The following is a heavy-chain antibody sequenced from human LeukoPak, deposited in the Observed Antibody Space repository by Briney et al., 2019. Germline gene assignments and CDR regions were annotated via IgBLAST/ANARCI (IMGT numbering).Heavy chain of an antibody. J-gene: IGHJ6*03. V-gene: IGHV3-7*01. Sequence: PGGSLRLSCAASGFTFSTCWMTWVRQAPGKGLEWLANIKQDGSEKYYVDSVRGRFTISRDNAKNSLYLQMNSLRAEDTAVYYCATSGVSGTNGYYYMDVWGKGTTVTVSS. CDR2: IKQDGSEK. D-gene: IGHD2-8*01. CDR1: GFTFSTCW. CDR3: ATSGVSGTNGYYYMDV.